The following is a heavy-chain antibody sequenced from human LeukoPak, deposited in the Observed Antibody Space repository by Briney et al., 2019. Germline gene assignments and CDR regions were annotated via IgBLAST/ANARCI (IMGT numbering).Heavy chain of an antibody. Sequence: GGSLRLSCAASGFTFSSYAMSWVRQAPGKGLEWVSAISGSGGSTYYADSVKGRFTISRDNAKNTLYLQMNSLRAEDTAVYYCALGYCSGGICYYYYYGMDVWGQGTTVTVSS. CDR1: GFTFSSYA. J-gene: IGHJ6*02. CDR2: ISGSGGST. V-gene: IGHV3-23*01. D-gene: IGHD2-15*01. CDR3: ALGYCSGGICYYYYYGMDV.